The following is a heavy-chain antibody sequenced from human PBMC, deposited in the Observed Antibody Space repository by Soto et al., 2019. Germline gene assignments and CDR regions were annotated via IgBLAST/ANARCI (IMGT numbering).Heavy chain of an antibody. CDR2: IYYTGST. D-gene: IGHD6-25*01. CDR1: DVSINNYY. V-gene: IGHV4-59*01. CDR3: GKVVPGGHLDY. J-gene: IGHJ4*02. Sequence: SETLSLTCTVSDVSINNYYWTWIRQPPGERLEWIGAIYYTGSTTYNPSLRSRVTFSVDTSKNQFSLSLTSVTAADTAVYFCGKVVPGGHLDYWAQGTMVTVSS.